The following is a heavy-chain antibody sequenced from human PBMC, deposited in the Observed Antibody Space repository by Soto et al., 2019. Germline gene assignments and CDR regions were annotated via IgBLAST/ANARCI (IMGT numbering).Heavy chain of an antibody. D-gene: IGHD3-22*01. CDR2: IYHSGST. J-gene: IGHJ4*02. CDR1: GGSISSSNW. CDR3: ARAPLRGYFTGWFDY. V-gene: IGHV4-4*02. Sequence: SETLSLTCAVSGGSISSSNWWSWVRQPPGKGLEWIGEIYHSGSTNYNPSLKSRVTISVDKSKNQFSLKLSSVTAADTAVYYCARAPLRGYFTGWFDYWGQGTLVTVSS.